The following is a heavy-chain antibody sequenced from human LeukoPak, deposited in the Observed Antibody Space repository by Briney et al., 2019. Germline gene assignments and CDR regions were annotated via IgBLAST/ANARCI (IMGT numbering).Heavy chain of an antibody. CDR2: IYSGGGT. CDR3: TRVGYIDEGIDY. V-gene: IGHV3-53*01. J-gene: IGHJ4*02. Sequence: PGGSLRLSCAASGFTVNSNYTHWVRQAPGKGLEWVSVIYSGGGTLYADSVKGRFTISRDNAKNSLYLQMNSLRAEDTAIYYCTRVGYIDEGIDYWGQGTLVTVSS. CDR1: GFTVNSNY. D-gene: IGHD5-24*01.